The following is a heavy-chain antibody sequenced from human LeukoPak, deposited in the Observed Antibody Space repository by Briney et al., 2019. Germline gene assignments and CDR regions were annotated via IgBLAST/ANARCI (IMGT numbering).Heavy chain of an antibody. Sequence: SETLSLTCTVSGGSISSSSYYWGWIRQPPGKGLEWIGSIYYSGSTYYNPSLKSRVTISVDTSKNQFSLKLSSVTAADTAVYYCARDYRNYDYVWGSYRVLDYWGQGTLVTVSS. J-gene: IGHJ4*02. D-gene: IGHD3-16*02. V-gene: IGHV4-39*07. CDR1: GGSISSSSYY. CDR3: ARDYRNYDYVWGSYRVLDY. CDR2: IYYSGST.